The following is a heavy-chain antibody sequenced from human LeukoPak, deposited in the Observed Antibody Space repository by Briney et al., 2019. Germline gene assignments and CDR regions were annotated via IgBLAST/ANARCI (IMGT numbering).Heavy chain of an antibody. CDR3: ARNGRGDDSSGYYYAPGYYYYYGMDV. J-gene: IGHJ6*02. Sequence: SETLSLTCTVSGGSISSSSYYWGWIRQPPGKGLEWIGSIYYSGSTYYNPTLKSRVTISVDTSKNQFSLKLSSVTAADTAVYYCARNGRGDDSSGYYYAPGYYYYYGMDVWSQGTTVTVSS. CDR1: GGSISSSSYY. CDR2: IYYSGST. V-gene: IGHV4-39*07. D-gene: IGHD3-22*01.